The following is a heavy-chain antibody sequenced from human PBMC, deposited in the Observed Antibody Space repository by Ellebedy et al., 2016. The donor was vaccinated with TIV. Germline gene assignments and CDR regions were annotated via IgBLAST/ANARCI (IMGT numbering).Heavy chain of an antibody. J-gene: IGHJ4*02. CDR3: ARGRGGSYSIPFDY. V-gene: IGHV4-34*01. CDR2: INHSGSV. D-gene: IGHD1-26*01. Sequence: SETLSLTXAVYGASFSHYYWSWIRQPAGKGLEWIGEINHSGSVYYNPSLISRVTISTDTSQNQFSLTLNSVTAADTAMYFCARGRGGSYSIPFDYWGQGILVTVSS. CDR1: GASFSHYY.